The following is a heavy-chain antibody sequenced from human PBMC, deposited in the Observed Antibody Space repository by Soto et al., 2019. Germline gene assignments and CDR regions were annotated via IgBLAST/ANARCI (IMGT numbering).Heavy chain of an antibody. CDR1: GFTFSSYA. CDR3: ARDRDGYNYNFDY. CDR2: ISYDGSNK. V-gene: IGHV3-30-3*01. D-gene: IGHD5-12*01. Sequence: QVQLVESGGGVVQPGRSLRLSCAASGFTFSSYAMHWVRQAPGKGLEWVAVISYDGSNKYYADSVKGRFTISRDNSKNTLYLQMNSLRAGDTAVYYCARDRDGYNYNFDYWGQGTLVTVSS. J-gene: IGHJ4*02.